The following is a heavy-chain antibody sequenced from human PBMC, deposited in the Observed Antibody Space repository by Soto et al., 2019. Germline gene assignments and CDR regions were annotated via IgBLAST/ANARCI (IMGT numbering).Heavy chain of an antibody. V-gene: IGHV4-4*02. Sequence: SETLSLTCAVSGGSISSSNWWSWVRQPPGKGLEWIGEIYHSGSTNYNPSLKSRVTISVDKSKNQFSLKLSSVTAADTAVYYCARDLEFGGYCSSTRCSPYYFDYWGQGTLVTVSS. J-gene: IGHJ4*02. D-gene: IGHD2-2*01. CDR2: IYHSGST. CDR3: ARDLEFGGYCSSTRCSPYYFDY. CDR1: GGSISSSNW.